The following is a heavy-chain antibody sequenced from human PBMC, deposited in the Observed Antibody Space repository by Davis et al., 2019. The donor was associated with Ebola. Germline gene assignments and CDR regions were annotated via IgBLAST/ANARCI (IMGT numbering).Heavy chain of an antibody. CDR1: GFTVSSNY. CDR3: ARDRDYYDSSACHPRGWLDS. J-gene: IGHJ5*01. D-gene: IGHD3-22*01. V-gene: IGHV3-53*01. Sequence: GGSLRLSCAASGFTVSSNYMSWVRQAPGKGLEWVSVIYSGGSTYYADSVKGRFTISRDNAKNSLHLQMNSLRAEDTAVYYCARDRDYYDSSACHPRGWLDSWGQGTLVIVSS. CDR2: IYSGGST.